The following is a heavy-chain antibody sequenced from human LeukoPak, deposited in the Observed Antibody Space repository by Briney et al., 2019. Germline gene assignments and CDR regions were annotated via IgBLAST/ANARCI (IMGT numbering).Heavy chain of an antibody. V-gene: IGHV4-38-2*02. CDR1: GYSITSAYY. CDR2: FFLKGST. J-gene: IGHJ5*02. Sequence: SETLSLTCTVSGYSITSAYYWGWIRQPPGKGLEWIGSFFLKGSTYYNPSLKSRVTISVDTSKNQFSLTLSSVTAADTAVYYCARVPSYYYGSGSYRGVWFDPWGQGTLVTVSS. D-gene: IGHD3-10*01. CDR3: ARVPSYYYGSGSYRGVWFDP.